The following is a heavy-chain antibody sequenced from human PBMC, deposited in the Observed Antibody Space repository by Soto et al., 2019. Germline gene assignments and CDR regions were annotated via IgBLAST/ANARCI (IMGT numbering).Heavy chain of an antibody. D-gene: IGHD1-26*01. J-gene: IGHJ4*02. CDR2: VGTGGGT. CDR3: STRGKFYLDY. Sequence: LGLSCAASGFTFTSHGVSWVRQAPGKGLEWVSTVGTGGGTYYVGSVKGRFTISRDSSKDTLYLQLNILRAEDTAVYYCSTRGKFYLDYWGQGALVTVSS. CDR1: GFTFTSHG. V-gene: IGHV3-23*01.